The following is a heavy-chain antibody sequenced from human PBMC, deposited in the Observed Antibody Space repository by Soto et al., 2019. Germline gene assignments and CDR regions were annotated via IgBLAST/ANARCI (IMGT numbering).Heavy chain of an antibody. J-gene: IGHJ6*01. D-gene: IGHD1-26*01. CDR3: ARRFGSSYGMDV. V-gene: IGHV1-69*01. CDR1: GGTFSSYG. Sequence: QLQLVQSGAEVKKPGSSVKVSCKASGGTFSSYGVNWVRQAPGEGLEWMGGIIPVVGPPNYAQKFQGRVTITADESTGTAYMELSSLRTEDKAVYYCARRFGSSYGMDVWGQGSTVTVSS. CDR2: IIPVVGPP.